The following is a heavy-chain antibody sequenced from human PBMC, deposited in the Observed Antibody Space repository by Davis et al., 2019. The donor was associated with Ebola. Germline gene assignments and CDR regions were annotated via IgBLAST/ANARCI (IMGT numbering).Heavy chain of an antibody. J-gene: IGHJ4*02. CDR2: INAFNGNT. CDR1: GYTFSHFA. D-gene: IGHD1-26*01. Sequence: ASVKVSCKASGYTFSHFAIHWVRQAPGQRFEWMGWINAFNGNTKYSRKFQDRVNIISDTSASTAYMELGSLRSEDTAMYYCARGVVGGSLLLDHWGQGTLVTVSS. V-gene: IGHV1-3*01. CDR3: ARGVVGGSLLLDH.